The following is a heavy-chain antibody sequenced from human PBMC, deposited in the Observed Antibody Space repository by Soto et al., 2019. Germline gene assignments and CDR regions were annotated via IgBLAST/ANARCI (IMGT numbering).Heavy chain of an antibody. J-gene: IGHJ6*02. CDR2: IYYSGST. CDR1: GGSISSGGYY. D-gene: IGHD5-12*01. CDR3: AGLEMATITVPVYYYGMDV. V-gene: IGHV4-31*03. Sequence: SETLSLTCTVSGGSISSGGYYWSWIRQHPGKGLEWIGYIYYSGSTYYNPSLKSRVTISVDTSKNQFSLKLSSVTAADTAVYYCAGLEMATITVPVYYYGMDVWGQGTTVT.